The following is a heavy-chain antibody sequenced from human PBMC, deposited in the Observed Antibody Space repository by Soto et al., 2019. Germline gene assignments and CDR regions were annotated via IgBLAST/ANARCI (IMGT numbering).Heavy chain of an antibody. CDR3: SAQRIAQGQYEDY. Sequence: QVHLQESGPGLVKPSQTLSLICTVSGGSMSSASYYWTWIRQHPAKGLEWIGYTHFSGLSYLNPSLKSRVSISTDTSKNHFSLKLTSVTSADAAMYYCSAQRIAQGQYEDYWGQGTLVTVSS. CDR2: THFSGLS. V-gene: IGHV4-31*03. D-gene: IGHD2-21*01. J-gene: IGHJ4*02. CDR1: GGSMSSASYY.